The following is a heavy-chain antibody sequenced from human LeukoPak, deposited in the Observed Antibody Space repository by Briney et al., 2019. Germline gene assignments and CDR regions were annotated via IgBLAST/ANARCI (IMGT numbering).Heavy chain of an antibody. Sequence: GGSLRLSCAASGFTFNTYGMHWVRQAPGKGLEWVAFIRYDGSNKYYADSVKGRFTISRDNSKNTLYLQMNSLRAEDTAVYYCAKKEGKCSSPSCYLIDYWGQGSLVTVSS. D-gene: IGHD2-2*01. J-gene: IGHJ4*02. V-gene: IGHV3-30*02. CDR1: GFTFNTYG. CDR2: IRYDGSNK. CDR3: AKKEGKCSSPSCYLIDY.